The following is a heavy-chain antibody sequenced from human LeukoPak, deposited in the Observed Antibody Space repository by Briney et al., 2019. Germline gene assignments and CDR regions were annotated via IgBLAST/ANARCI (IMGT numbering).Heavy chain of an antibody. D-gene: IGHD5-18*01. J-gene: IGHJ3*02. CDR2: INNDGNNI. CDR3: ASSGYNSGNAFDI. CDR1: GFTFSYYS. Sequence: RGSLRLSRAASGFTFSYYSMNWVRQAPGKGLEWVSSINNDGNNIYYADSVKGRFTISRDNARNSLSLQMNSLRAEDTAVYYCASSGYNSGNAFDIWGQGTMVTVSS. V-gene: IGHV3-21*01.